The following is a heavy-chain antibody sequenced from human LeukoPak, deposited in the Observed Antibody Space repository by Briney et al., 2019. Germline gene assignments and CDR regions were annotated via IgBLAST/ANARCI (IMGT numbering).Heavy chain of an antibody. CDR1: GGTFSSYA. V-gene: IGHV1-69*13. D-gene: IGHD2-8*02. Sequence: ASVKVSCKASGGTFSSYAISWVRQAPGQGLEWMGGIIPIFGTANYAQKFQGRVTITADESTSTAYMELSSLRSEDTAVYYCARDQVECTGGTCQSRVGFDFWGQGTLVTVSS. CDR2: IIPIFGTA. CDR3: ARDQVECTGGTCQSRVGFDF. J-gene: IGHJ4*02.